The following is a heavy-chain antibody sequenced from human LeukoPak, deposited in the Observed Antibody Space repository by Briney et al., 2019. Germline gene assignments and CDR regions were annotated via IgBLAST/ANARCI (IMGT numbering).Heavy chain of an antibody. Sequence: ASVKVSCKASGYTFTGYYLHWVRQAPGQGLEWIGWINPNSSATNYAQKFRGRVTMTRDTSISTAYMELSRLTSDDTAVFYCATFYYNGLDFWGQGTTVTVSS. J-gene: IGHJ6*02. CDR1: GYTFTGYY. CDR3: ATFYYNGLDF. V-gene: IGHV1-2*02. CDR2: INPNSSAT.